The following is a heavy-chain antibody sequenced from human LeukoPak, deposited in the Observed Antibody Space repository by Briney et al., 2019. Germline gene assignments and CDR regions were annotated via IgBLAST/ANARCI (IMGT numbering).Heavy chain of an antibody. Sequence: PGRSLRLSCAASGFTFSSYGMHWVRQAPGKGLEWVAVIWYGGSNKYYADSVKGRFTISRDNSKNTLYLQMNSLKPEDMALYYCARGRDSSGWSPFDYWGQGTLVTVSS. CDR2: IWYGGSNK. CDR1: GFTFSSYG. V-gene: IGHV3-33*08. D-gene: IGHD6-19*01. J-gene: IGHJ4*02. CDR3: ARGRDSSGWSPFDY.